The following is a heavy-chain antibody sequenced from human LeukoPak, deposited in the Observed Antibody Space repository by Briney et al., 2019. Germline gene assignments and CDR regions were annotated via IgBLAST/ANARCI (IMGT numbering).Heavy chain of an antibody. CDR3: AREGRGSGSYYPYYFDY. Sequence: GGSLLLSCAASGFTVSSNYMSWVRQAPGKGLEWVSVIYSGGSTYYADSVKGRFTISRDNSKNTLYLQMNSLRAEDTAVYYCAREGRGSGSYYPYYFDYWGQGTLVTVSS. CDR2: IYSGGST. V-gene: IGHV3-66*02. J-gene: IGHJ4*02. CDR1: GFTVSSNY. D-gene: IGHD3-10*01.